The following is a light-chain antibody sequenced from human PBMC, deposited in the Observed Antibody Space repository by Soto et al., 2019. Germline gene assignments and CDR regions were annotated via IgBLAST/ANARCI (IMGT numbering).Light chain of an antibody. Sequence: EIVMTQSPATLSVSPGERATISCRASQSVSSNLAWYQQKPGQAPRLLIYGASTRPTGIPARFSGSGSGTEFTLTISSLQSEDFAVYYCQQYNNWPYTFGQGTKLEIK. J-gene: IGKJ2*01. CDR1: QSVSSN. V-gene: IGKV3-15*01. CDR3: QQYNNWPYT. CDR2: GAS.